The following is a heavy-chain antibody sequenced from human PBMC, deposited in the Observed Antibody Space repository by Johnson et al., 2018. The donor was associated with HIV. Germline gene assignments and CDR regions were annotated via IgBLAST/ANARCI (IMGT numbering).Heavy chain of an antibody. CDR1: GFTFSSYP. Sequence: LVESGGGVVQPGRSLRLSCAASGFTFSSYPMHWVRQAPGKGLQWVAVISYDGSNKYFADSVKGRFTISRDNSKNTVYLQMNSLRPYDTAVYYCARDCTGGVCLNDAFDIWGQGTMVTVSS. CDR3: ARDCTGGVCLNDAFDI. CDR2: ISYDGSNK. D-gene: IGHD2-8*02. J-gene: IGHJ3*02. V-gene: IGHV3-30*04.